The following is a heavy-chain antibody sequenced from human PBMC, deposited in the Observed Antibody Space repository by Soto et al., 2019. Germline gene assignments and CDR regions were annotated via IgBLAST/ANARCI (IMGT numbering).Heavy chain of an antibody. CDR1: GGTFSSYA. CDR2: IITIFGTA. CDR3: ARGDSGSYFPFRAFDI. D-gene: IGHD1-26*01. V-gene: IGHV1-69*01. J-gene: IGHJ3*02. Sequence: QVQLVQSGAEVKKPGSSVKVSCKASGGTFSSYAISWVRQAPGQGLEWMGGIITIFGTANYAQKFQGRVTITADESTSTDYMELSSLRSEDTAVYYCARGDSGSYFPFRAFDIWGQGTMVTVSS.